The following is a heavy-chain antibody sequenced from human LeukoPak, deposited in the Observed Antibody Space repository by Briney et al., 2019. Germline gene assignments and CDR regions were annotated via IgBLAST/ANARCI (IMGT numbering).Heavy chain of an antibody. Sequence: SETLSLTCTVSGGSISSYYWTWIRQPPGKGLEWIGEINHSGSANYNPSLTSRVTISVDTSKNQFSLKLTSLTAADTAVYYCARATMVRGGPPSPWGQRTLVTVSS. J-gene: IGHJ5*02. CDR1: GGSISSYY. CDR2: INHSGSA. V-gene: IGHV4-34*01. CDR3: ARATMVRGGPPSP. D-gene: IGHD3-10*01.